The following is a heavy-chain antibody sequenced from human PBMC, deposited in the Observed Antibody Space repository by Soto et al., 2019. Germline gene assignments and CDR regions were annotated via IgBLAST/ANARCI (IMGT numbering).Heavy chain of an antibody. Sequence: PSETLSLTCTVSGGSISSSSDYWGWIRQPPGKGLEWIGTIYYSGSTYYNPSLKSRVTISVDTSKNQFSLKLSSVTAADTAVYYCARTRGAAARGKSGIAAASNYYYYSGMDVWGQGTTVTVSS. V-gene: IGHV4-39*01. J-gene: IGHJ6*02. CDR2: IYYSGST. D-gene: IGHD6-13*01. CDR1: GGSISSSSDY. CDR3: ARTRGAAARGKSGIAAASNYYYYSGMDV.